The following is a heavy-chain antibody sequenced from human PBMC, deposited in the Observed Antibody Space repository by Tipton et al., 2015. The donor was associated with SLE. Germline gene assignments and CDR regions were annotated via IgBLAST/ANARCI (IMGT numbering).Heavy chain of an antibody. CDR1: GYSIRSGYY. CDR2: IYHSGST. Sequence: LTCAVSGYSIRSGYYWGWIRQPPGKGLEWIGSIYHSGSTYYNPSLKSRVTISVDTSKNQFSLKLSSVTAADTAVYYCARESSRGAFDIWGQGTMVTVSS. V-gene: IGHV4-38-2*02. D-gene: IGHD6-13*01. CDR3: ARESSRGAFDI. J-gene: IGHJ3*02.